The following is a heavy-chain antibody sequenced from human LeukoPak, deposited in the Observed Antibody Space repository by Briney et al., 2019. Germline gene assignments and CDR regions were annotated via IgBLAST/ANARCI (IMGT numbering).Heavy chain of an antibody. CDR3: ARGHDYGDYVNPFDY. J-gene: IGHJ4*02. D-gene: IGHD4-17*01. V-gene: IGHV4-39*07. CDR2: IYYSGST. CDR1: GGSISSSSYY. Sequence: PSETLSLTCTVSGGSISSSSYYWGWIRQPPGKGLEWIGSIYYSGSTYYNPSLKSRVTISVDTSKNQFSLKLSSVTAADTAVYYCARGHDYGDYVNPFDYWGQGTLVTVSS.